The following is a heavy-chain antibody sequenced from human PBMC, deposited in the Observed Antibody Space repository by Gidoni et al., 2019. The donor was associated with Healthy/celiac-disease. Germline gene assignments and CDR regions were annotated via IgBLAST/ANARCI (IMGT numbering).Heavy chain of an antibody. D-gene: IGHD3-10*01. V-gene: IGHV3-21*01. CDR2: ISGSTSYI. CDR1: GFTFSNYN. CDR3: ARDSGSYYPYFDY. Sequence: EVQLVESGGGLVKPGGSLRLSCAASGFTFSNYNMSWVRQAPGKGLEWVSSISGSTSYIYYADSVKGRFTISRDNAKNSLYLQMNSLRAEDTAVYYCARDSGSYYPYFDYWGQGTLVTVSS. J-gene: IGHJ4*02.